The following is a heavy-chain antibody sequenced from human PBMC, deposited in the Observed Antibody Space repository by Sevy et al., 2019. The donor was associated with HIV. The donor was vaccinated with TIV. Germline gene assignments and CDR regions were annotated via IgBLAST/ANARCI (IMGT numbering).Heavy chain of an antibody. Sequence: GGSLRLSCAASGFTFSSYGMHWVRQAPGKGLEWVEVIWYDGSNKYYADSVKGRFTISRDNSKNTLYLQMNSLRAEDTAVYYCARDHRIMITFGGVIVHDAFDIWGQGTMVTVSS. D-gene: IGHD3-16*02. J-gene: IGHJ3*02. CDR2: IWYDGSNK. CDR1: GFTFSSYG. V-gene: IGHV3-33*01. CDR3: ARDHRIMITFGGVIVHDAFDI.